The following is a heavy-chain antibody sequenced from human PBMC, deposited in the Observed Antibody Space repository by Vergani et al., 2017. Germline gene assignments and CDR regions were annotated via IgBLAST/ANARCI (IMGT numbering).Heavy chain of an antibody. CDR3: ARVSAIFGVVTIDY. Sequence: QVQLQESGPGLVKPSQTLSLTCTVSGGSISSGSYYWSWIRQPAGKGLEWIGRIYTSGSTNYNPSLKSRVTISVDTSKNQFSLKLSSVTAADTAVYYCARVSAIFGVVTIDYWGQGTLVTVSS. J-gene: IGHJ4*02. V-gene: IGHV4-61*02. CDR1: GGSISSGSYY. CDR2: IYTSGST. D-gene: IGHD3-3*01.